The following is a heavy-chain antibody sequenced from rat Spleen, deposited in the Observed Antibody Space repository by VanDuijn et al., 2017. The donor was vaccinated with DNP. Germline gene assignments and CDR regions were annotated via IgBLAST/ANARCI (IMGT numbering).Heavy chain of an antibody. CDR3: ARHYGGYSYYWYFDF. Sequence: EVQLVESGGGLVQPGRSLKLSCTASGFTFSNYYMAWVRQAPKKGLEWVATISTGGGSTYYRDSVKGRFTISRDNAKSTLYLQMNSLRSEDTATYYCARHYGGYSYYWYFDFWGPGTMVTVSS. V-gene: IGHV5-25*01. CDR1: GFTFSNYY. CDR2: ISTGGGST. J-gene: IGHJ1*01. D-gene: IGHD1-11*01.